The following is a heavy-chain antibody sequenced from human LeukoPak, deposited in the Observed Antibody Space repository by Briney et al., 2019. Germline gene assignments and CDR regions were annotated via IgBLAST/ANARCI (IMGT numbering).Heavy chain of an antibody. Sequence: TTSETLSLTCTVSGGSISSGGYYWSWIRQHPGKGLEWIGYIYYSGSTYYNPSLKSRVTISVDTSKNQFSLKLSSVTAADTAVYYCARAIKTEDYYYGMDVWGQGTTVTVSS. CDR2: IYYSGST. CDR3: ARAIKTEDYYYGMDV. J-gene: IGHJ6*02. V-gene: IGHV4-31*03. CDR1: GGSISSGGYY.